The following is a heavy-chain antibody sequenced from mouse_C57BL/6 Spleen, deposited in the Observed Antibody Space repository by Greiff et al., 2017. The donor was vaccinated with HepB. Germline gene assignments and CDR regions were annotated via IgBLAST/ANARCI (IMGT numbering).Heavy chain of an antibody. CDR3: ARREGLRGAMDY. D-gene: IGHD3-1*01. CDR2: IDPSDSYT. J-gene: IGHJ4*01. Sequence: QVQLQQPGAELVRPGTSVKLSCKASGYTFTSYWMHWVKQRPGQGLEWIGVIDPSDSYTNYNQKFKGKATLTVDTSSSTAYMKLSSLTSEDSAVYYCARREGLRGAMDYWGQGTSVTVSS. CDR1: GYTFTSYW. V-gene: IGHV1-59*01.